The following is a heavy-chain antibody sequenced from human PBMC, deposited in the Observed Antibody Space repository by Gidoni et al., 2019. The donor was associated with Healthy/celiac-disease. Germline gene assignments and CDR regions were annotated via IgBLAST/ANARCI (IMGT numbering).Heavy chain of an antibody. V-gene: IGHV1-3*01. CDR3: ARGRYSSGWYTWGNWFDP. Sequence: QVQLVQSGAEVKKPGASVKVSCKASGYTFTSYAMHWVRQAPGQRLEWMGWINAGNGNTKYSKKFQGRVTITRDTSASTAYMELSSLRSEDTAVYYCARGRYSSGWYTWGNWFDPWGQGTLVTVSS. D-gene: IGHD6-19*01. CDR2: INAGNGNT. CDR1: GYTFTSYA. J-gene: IGHJ5*02.